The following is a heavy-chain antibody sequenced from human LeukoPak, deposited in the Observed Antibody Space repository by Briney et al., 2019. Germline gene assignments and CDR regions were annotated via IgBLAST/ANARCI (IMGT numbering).Heavy chain of an antibody. CDR3: AREAYCSGGRCSVHRVDS. J-gene: IGHJ4*02. CDR2: IYIKNVDT. V-gene: IGHV1-2*02. Sequence: GSLRVSSKASGYTPTAYNMHWGRHGPGQGLGRRGWIYIKNVDTKYAQTFQSRLTISRDTSIGIAYMELRSLISDDTAVYYGAREAYCSGGRCSVHRVDSWGQGTAVTASS. D-gene: IGHD2-15*01. CDR1: GYTPTAYN.